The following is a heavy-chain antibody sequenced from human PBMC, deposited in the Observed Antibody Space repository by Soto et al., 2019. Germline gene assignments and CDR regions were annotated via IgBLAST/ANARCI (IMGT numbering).Heavy chain of an antibody. J-gene: IGHJ6*02. CDR3: ARQHGSTGSYFRMDV. D-gene: IGHD6-13*01. Sequence: EEYLTISWKGSGYSFTSYWINLVRQMPGKGLEWMGIIYPGDSYTRYIPSFQGQVTISADKSINTAYLQWRSLKASDTAVYYCARQHGSTGSYFRMDVWGQGDTVTVSS. CDR1: GYSFTSYW. CDR2: IYPGDSYT. V-gene: IGHV5-51*01.